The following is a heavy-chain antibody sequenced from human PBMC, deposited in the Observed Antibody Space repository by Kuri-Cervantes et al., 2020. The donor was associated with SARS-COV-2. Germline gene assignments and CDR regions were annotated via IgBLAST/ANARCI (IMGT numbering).Heavy chain of an antibody. J-gene: IGHJ3*02. D-gene: IGHD3-9*01. CDR3: ARRYYDILTGFPDDAFDI. Sequence: ASVKVSCKASGYTFTSYGISWVRQAPGQGLEWMGWISAYNGNTNYAQKLQGRVTMTTDTSTSTAYMELRSLRSDDTAVYYCARRYYDILTGFPDDAFDIWGQGTLVTVSS. V-gene: IGHV1-18*01. CDR1: GYTFTSYG. CDR2: ISAYNGNT.